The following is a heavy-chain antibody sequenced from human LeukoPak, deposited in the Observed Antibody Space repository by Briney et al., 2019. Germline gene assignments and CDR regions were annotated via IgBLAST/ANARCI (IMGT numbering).Heavy chain of an antibody. V-gene: IGHV4-30-2*01. CDR1: GGSISSGGYS. Sequence: SQTLSLTCAVSGGSISSGGYSWSWIRQPPGKGLEWIGYIYHSGSTNYNPSLKSRVTISVDKSKNQFSLKLSSVTAADTAVYYCARLASIVGATRTHFDYWGQGTLVTVSS. CDR3: ARLASIVGATRTHFDY. CDR2: IYHSGST. D-gene: IGHD1-26*01. J-gene: IGHJ4*02.